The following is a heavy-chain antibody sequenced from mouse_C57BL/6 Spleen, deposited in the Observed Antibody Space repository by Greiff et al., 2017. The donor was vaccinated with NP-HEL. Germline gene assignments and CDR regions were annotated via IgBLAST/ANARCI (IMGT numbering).Heavy chain of an antibody. CDR3: ARGGSIYYYGSSYYFDY. D-gene: IGHD1-1*01. CDR2: IDPENGNT. J-gene: IGHJ2*01. Sequence: EVQLQQSVAELVRPGASVKLSCTASGFNIKNTYMHWVKQRPEQGLEWIGRIDPENGNTNYAPKFQGKATITADTSSNTAYLQLSSLTSEDTAIYYCARGGSIYYYGSSYYFDYWGQGTTLTVSS. CDR1: GFNIKNTY. V-gene: IGHV14-3*01.